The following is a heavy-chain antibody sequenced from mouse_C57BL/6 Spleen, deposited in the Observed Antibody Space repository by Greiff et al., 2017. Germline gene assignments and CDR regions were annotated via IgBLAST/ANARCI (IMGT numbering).Heavy chain of an antibody. CDR2: IYPGAGDP. CDR1: GYAFSSYW. Sequence: QVQLKPSGAELVKPGASVKISCKASGYAFSSYWLNWVKQRPGKGLEWIGQIYPGAGDPNSNGKFKGKATLTADKSSSTAYMQLSSLTSEDAEVYFCASEESRDSSGTWFAYWGQGTLVTVAA. D-gene: IGHD3-2*02. J-gene: IGHJ3*01. CDR3: ASEESRDSSGTWFAY. V-gene: IGHV1-80*01.